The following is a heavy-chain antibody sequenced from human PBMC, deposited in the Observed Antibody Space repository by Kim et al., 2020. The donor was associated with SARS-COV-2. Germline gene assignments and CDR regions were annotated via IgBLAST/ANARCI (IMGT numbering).Heavy chain of an antibody. CDR2: ISYDGSNK. V-gene: IGHV3-30*04. D-gene: IGHD4-17*01. CDR1: GFTFSSYA. CDR3: ARDLGDYGLTATLDY. Sequence: GGSLRLSCAASGFTFSSYAMHWVRQAPGKGLEWVAVISYDGSNKYYIDSVKGRSTISRDNSKNTVYLQMNSLRAEDTAVYYCARDLGDYGLTATLDYWGQGTLVSVSS. J-gene: IGHJ4*02.